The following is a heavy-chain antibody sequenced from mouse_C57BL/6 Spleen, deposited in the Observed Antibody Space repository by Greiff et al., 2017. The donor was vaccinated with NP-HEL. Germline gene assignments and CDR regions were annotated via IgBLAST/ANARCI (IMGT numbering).Heavy chain of an antibody. CDR1: GYTFTDYY. J-gene: IGHJ2*01. D-gene: IGHD2-4*01. CDR3: ARSDYGGGFSDY. Sequence: EVKLMESGPVLVKPGASVKMSCKASGYTFTDYYMNWVKQSHGKSLEWIGVINPYNGGTSYNQKFKGKATLTVDKSSSTAYMELNSLTSEDSAVYYCARSDYGGGFSDYWGQGTTLTVSS. V-gene: IGHV1-19*01. CDR2: INPYNGGT.